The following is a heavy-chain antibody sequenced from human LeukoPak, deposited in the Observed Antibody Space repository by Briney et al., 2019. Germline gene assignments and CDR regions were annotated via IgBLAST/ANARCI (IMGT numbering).Heavy chain of an antibody. CDR1: GFTFSSYA. CDR2: ISGSGGST. CDR3: AKAPSSGWFYFDY. J-gene: IGHJ4*02. D-gene: IGHD6-19*01. Sequence: GGSLRLSCAASGFTFSSYAMSRVRQAPGKGLEWVSTISGSGGSTYYADSVKGRFTISRDNSKNTLYLQMNSLRAEATAVYYCAKAPSSGWFYFDYWGQGTLVTVSS. V-gene: IGHV3-23*01.